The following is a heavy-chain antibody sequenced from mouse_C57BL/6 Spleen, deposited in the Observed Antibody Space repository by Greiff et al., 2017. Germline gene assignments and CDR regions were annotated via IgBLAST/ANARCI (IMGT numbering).Heavy chain of an antibody. CDR1: GFSLSTSGMG. CDR2: IYWDDDK. V-gene: IGHV8-12*01. J-gene: IGHJ1*03. Sequence: QVTLKVCGPGILQSSQTLSLTCSFSGFSLSTSGMGVSWIRQPSGKGLEWLAHIYWDDDKRYNPSLKSRLTISKDTSRNQVFLKITSVDTADTATYYCARYYSNFYFDVWGTGTTVTVSS. D-gene: IGHD2-5*01. CDR3: ARYYSNFYFDV.